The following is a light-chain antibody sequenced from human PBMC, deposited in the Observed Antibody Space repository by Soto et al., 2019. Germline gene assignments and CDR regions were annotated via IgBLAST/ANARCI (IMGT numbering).Light chain of an antibody. V-gene: IGLV1-44*01. CDR3: ATCDDSLNGVV. Sequence: QSVLTQPPSASATPGQRVTISCSGSSSNIGSNTVNWYQQLPGTTPKLLIHSNNQWPSGVPDRFSGSKSGTSASLAISGLQSEDEADYYCATCDDSLNGVVFGGVTKLTVL. J-gene: IGLJ2*01. CDR2: SNN. CDR1: SSNIGSNT.